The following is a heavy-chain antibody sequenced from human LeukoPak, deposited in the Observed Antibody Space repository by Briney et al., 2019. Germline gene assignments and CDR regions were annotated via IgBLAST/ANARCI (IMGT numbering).Heavy chain of an antibody. CDR3: ARDLGLSPFDY. J-gene: IGHJ4*02. Sequence: GGSLRLSCAASGFTFSSYVMHWVRQAPGKGLEWVAVIWHGGSNENYADSVKGRFTISRDNSKNTLYLQMTSLRAEDTAVYHCARDLGLSPFDYWGQGTLVTVSS. CDR2: IWHGGSNE. D-gene: IGHD7-27*01. V-gene: IGHV3-33*01. CDR1: GFTFSSYV.